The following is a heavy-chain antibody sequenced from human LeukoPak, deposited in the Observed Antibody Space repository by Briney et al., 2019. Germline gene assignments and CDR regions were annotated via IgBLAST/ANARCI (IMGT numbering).Heavy chain of an antibody. V-gene: IGHV3-48*04. J-gene: IGHJ3*02. Sequence: GGSLRLSCAASGFTFSSYSMMWVRQAPGKGLEWVSYISSSSTTIHYTDSVKGRFTMSRDNAKKSLYLQMNSLRAEDTAVYYCARAKFDSSRYYYRGFDIWGQGTMVTVSS. D-gene: IGHD3-22*01. CDR1: GFTFSSYS. CDR3: ARAKFDSSRYYYRGFDI. CDR2: ISSSSTTI.